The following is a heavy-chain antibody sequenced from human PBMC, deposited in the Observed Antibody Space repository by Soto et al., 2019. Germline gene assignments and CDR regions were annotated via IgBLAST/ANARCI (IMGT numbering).Heavy chain of an antibody. J-gene: IGHJ5*02. Sequence: SVKVSCKASGGTFSSYAISWVRQAPGQGLEWMGGIIPIFGTANYAQKFQGRVTITADESTSTAYMELSSLRSEDTAVYYCARVLAAAGTGWFDPWGQGTLVTVSS. D-gene: IGHD6-13*01. CDR1: GGTFSSYA. CDR2: IIPIFGTA. V-gene: IGHV1-69*13. CDR3: ARVLAAAGTGWFDP.